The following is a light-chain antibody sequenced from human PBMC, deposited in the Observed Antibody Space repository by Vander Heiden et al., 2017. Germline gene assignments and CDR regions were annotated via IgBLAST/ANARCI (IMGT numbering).Light chain of an antibody. CDR2: GAS. J-gene: IGKJ5*01. CDR1: QSVSSN. V-gene: IGKV3-15*01. CDR3: QQYNNWVIT. Sequence: EIVMTQSPATLSVSPGERATLSCRASQSVSSNLAWYQQKPGQAPRLLIYGASTRATGIPARFSGSGSGTEFTLTISSLQSEDFAVYYCQQYNNWVITFGQGRLLEIK.